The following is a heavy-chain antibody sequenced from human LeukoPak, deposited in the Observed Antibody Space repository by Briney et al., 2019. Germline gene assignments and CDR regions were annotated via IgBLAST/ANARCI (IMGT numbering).Heavy chain of an antibody. D-gene: IGHD3-22*01. V-gene: IGHV4-39*01. CDR3: ARLRAYYYDSSGYYSFDF. CDR2: ISYSGRT. J-gene: IGHJ4*02. Sequence: SETLSLTCTVSGGSTSSSSFYWGWIRQPPGKGLECIGRISYSGRTYYNPSLQRRVPISVDPSTNQFSLRLSSVTAADTAVYYCARLRAYYYDSSGYYSFDFWGQGTLVTVSS. CDR1: GGSTSSSSFY.